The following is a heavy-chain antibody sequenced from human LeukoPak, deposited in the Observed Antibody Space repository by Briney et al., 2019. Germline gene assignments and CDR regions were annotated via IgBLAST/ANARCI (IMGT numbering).Heavy chain of an antibody. CDR2: IKTDGSLI. D-gene: IGHD7-27*01. CDR3: ARDLNWETY. Sequence: GGSLRLSCAASGFTFSSYWMTWVRQAPGKGLEWVANIKTDGSLIYYVDSVKGRFTISRDNAKNSLYLQMNSLRVEDTAVYYCARDLNWETYWGQGTLVSVSS. V-gene: IGHV3-7*01. CDR1: GFTFSSYW. J-gene: IGHJ4*02.